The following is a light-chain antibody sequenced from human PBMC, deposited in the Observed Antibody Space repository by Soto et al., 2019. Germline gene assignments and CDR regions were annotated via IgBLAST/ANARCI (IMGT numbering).Light chain of an antibody. CDR2: ATS. CDR3: QQYGDSPLT. Sequence: EVVLTQSPATLSLSPGEGATLSCRASQSIGNYLAWYQQKPGQAPRLLIYATSNRATGIPARFSGSGSGTDFTLTISSLEPEDFAIYYCQQYGDSPLTFGPGTRVD. J-gene: IGKJ3*01. V-gene: IGKV3-11*01. CDR1: QSIGNY.